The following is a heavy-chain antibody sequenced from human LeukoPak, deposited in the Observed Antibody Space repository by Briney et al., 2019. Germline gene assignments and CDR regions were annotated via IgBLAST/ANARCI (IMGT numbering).Heavy chain of an antibody. D-gene: IGHD3-3*01. CDR2: INHSGST. Sequence: SETLSLTCAVYGGSFSGYYWSWIRQPPGEGLEWIGEINHSGSTNYNPSLKSRVTISVDTSKNQFSLKLSSVTAADTAVNYCARVNYDFWSGYYVGHYFDYWGQGTLVTVSS. V-gene: IGHV4-34*01. CDR3: ARVNYDFWSGYYVGHYFDY. CDR1: GGSFSGYY. J-gene: IGHJ4*02.